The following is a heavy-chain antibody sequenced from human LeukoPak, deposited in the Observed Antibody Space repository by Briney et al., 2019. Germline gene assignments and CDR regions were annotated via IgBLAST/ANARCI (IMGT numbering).Heavy chain of an antibody. CDR1: GFTFSSYA. CDR2: ISYDGSNK. Sequence: GGSLRLSCAASGFTFSSYAMHWVRQAPGKGLEWVAVISYDGSNKYYADSVKGRFTISRDNSKNTLYLQMNSLRAEDTAVYYCARGRPQLKWELRRYFDYWGQGTLVTVSS. D-gene: IGHD1-26*01. CDR3: ARGRPQLKWELRRYFDY. J-gene: IGHJ4*02. V-gene: IGHV3-30-3*01.